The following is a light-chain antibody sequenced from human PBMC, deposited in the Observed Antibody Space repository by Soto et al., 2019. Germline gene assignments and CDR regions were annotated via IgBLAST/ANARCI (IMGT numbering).Light chain of an antibody. V-gene: IGKV3-15*01. CDR1: QSISSN. Sequence: EIVMTQSPATLSVSPGERATLSCRASQSISSNLAWYQQKPGQAPRLLMFRTSSRATGFPARFSGSGSGTEFNLTISSLQSEDFGVYYCQQYGSSVTFGQGTKVDIK. J-gene: IGKJ1*01. CDR3: QQYGSSVT. CDR2: RTS.